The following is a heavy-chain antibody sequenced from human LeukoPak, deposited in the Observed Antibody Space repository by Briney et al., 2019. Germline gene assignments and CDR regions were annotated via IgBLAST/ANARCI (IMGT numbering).Heavy chain of an antibody. CDR3: ARLGFTTIVVD. V-gene: IGHV4-39*01. J-gene: IGHJ4*02. Sequence: SQTLSLTCTVSGGSISSSSYYWGWIRQSPGKGLEWIGSIYYSGSTYYNPSLKSRVTISVDTSKNQFSLKLSSVTAADTAVYYCARLGFTTIVVDWGQGTLVTVSS. CDR2: IYYSGST. CDR1: GGSISSSSYY. D-gene: IGHD3-22*01.